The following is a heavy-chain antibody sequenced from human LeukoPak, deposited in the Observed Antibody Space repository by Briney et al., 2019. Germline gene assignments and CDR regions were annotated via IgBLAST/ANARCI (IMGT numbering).Heavy chain of an antibody. Sequence: GRSLRLSCAASGFTFSSYAMHWVRQAPGKGLEWVAVISYDGSNKYYADPVKGRFTISRDNSKNTLYLQINSLRAEDTAVYYCARRANYYYYGMDVWGQGTTVTVSS. CDR2: ISYDGSNK. CDR3: ARRANYYYYGMDV. V-gene: IGHV3-30-3*01. J-gene: IGHJ6*02. D-gene: IGHD5-12*01. CDR1: GFTFSSYA.